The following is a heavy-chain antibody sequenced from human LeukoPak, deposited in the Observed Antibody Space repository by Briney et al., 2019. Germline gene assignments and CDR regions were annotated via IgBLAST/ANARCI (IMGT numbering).Heavy chain of an antibody. CDR2: INHSEAT. D-gene: IGHD2-15*01. V-gene: IGHV4-34*01. CDR1: GGSFSGYY. CDR3: AREAQYCSGGSCYGGYFQH. J-gene: IGHJ1*01. Sequence: SETLSLTCAVYGGSFSGYYWSWIRQSPGKWLEWIGEINHSEATDYNPSFKSRVTISVDTSKNQFSLKLSSVTAADTAVYYCAREAQYCSGGSCYGGYFQHWGQGPLVTVSS.